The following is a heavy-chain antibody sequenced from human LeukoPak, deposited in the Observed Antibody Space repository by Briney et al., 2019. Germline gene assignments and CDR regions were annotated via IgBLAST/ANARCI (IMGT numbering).Heavy chain of an antibody. CDR2: LYSDGNT. CDR3: ARGVEPLAANTLAY. J-gene: IGHJ4*02. CDR1: GFTVITND. D-gene: IGHD1-14*01. V-gene: IGHV3-53*01. Sequence: GVSLRLSCAASGFTVITNDMTWVRQAPGKGLEWVSVLYSDGNTKYADSVQGRFTISRDNSKNTLYLEMNSLSPDDTAVYYCARGVEPLAANTLAYWGQGTLVTVSS.